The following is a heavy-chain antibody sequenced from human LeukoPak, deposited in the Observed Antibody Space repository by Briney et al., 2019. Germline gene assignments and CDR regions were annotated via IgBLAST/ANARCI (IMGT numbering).Heavy chain of an antibody. CDR3: ARLLAYCGGDCYTPMGYFDY. CDR1: GGSIRSSSYY. D-gene: IGHD2-21*02. CDR2: IYYSGST. V-gene: IGHV4-39*07. J-gene: IGHJ4*02. Sequence: SETLSLTCTVSGGSIRSSSYYWGWIRQPPGKGLEWIGSIYYSGSTYYSPSLKSRVTISVDTSKNQFSLKLSSVTAADTAVYYCARLLAYCGGDCYTPMGYFDYWGQGTLVTVSS.